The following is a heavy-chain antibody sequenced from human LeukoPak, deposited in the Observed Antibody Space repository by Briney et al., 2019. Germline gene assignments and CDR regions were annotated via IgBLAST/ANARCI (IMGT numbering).Heavy chain of an antibody. CDR1: GYTFTSYA. CDR2: INPSGGST. J-gene: IGHJ5*02. V-gene: IGHV1-46*01. CDR3: AREFVVVVADQYNWFDP. D-gene: IGHD2-15*01. Sequence: ASVKVSCKASGYTFTSYAMNWVRQAPGQGLEWMGWINPSGGSTSYAQKFQGRVTMTRDMSTSTVYMGLSSLRSEDTAVYYCAREFVVVVADQYNWFDPWGQGTLVTVSS.